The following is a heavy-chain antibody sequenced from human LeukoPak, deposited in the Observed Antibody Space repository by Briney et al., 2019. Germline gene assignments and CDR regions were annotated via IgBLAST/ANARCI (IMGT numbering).Heavy chain of an antibody. D-gene: IGHD3-16*01. CDR1: VGSISIYY. Sequence: SETLSLTCTVSVGSISIYYWSRIRQPPAKGLEGIGYIFYSWYRNYNPSLKSRVNMSVDTSKNQLYLKLNSVTAADTAVYYCERALRDYELELYFDYWGQGILATVS. J-gene: IGHJ4*02. CDR3: ERALRDYELELYFDY. V-gene: IGHV4-59*01. CDR2: IFYSWYR.